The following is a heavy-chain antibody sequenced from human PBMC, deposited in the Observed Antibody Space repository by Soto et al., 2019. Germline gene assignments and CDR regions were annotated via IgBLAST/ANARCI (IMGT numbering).Heavy chain of an antibody. CDR3: TTDFMGSSWTDNFDY. CDR1: GFTFSNAW. V-gene: IGHV3-15*07. CDR2: IKSKTDGGTT. Sequence: GGSLRLSCAASGFTFSNAWMNWVRQAPGKGLEWVGRIKSKTDGGTTDYAAPVKGRFTISRDDSKNTLYLQMNSLKTEDTAVYYCTTDFMGSSWTDNFDYWGQGTLVTVSS. D-gene: IGHD6-13*01. J-gene: IGHJ4*02.